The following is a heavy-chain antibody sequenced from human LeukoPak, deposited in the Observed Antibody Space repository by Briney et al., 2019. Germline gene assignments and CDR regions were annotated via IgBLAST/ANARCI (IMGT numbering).Heavy chain of an antibody. V-gene: IGHV1-2*02. CDR2: ISAYNGNT. Sequence: ASVKVSCKASGYTFTGYYMHWVRQAPGQGLEWMGWISAYNGNTNYAQKFQGRVTMTRDTSTSTVYMELSSLRSEDTAVYYCARDGGLGYQPLNWFDPWGQGTLVTVSS. CDR1: GYTFTGYY. CDR3: ARDGGLGYQPLNWFDP. D-gene: IGHD2-2*01. J-gene: IGHJ5*02.